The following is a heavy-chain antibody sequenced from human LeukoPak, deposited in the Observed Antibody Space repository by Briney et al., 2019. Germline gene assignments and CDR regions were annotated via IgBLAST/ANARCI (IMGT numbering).Heavy chain of an antibody. J-gene: IGHJ4*02. V-gene: IGHV3-21*01. CDR2: ISSSSSYI. CDR3: ARGHDSSGYYLDY. D-gene: IGHD3-22*01. Sequence: PGGSLRLSCAASGFTFSSYSMNWVRQAPGKGLEWVSSISSSSSYIYYADSVKGRFTISRDNSKNTLYLQMNSLRAEDTAVYYCARGHDSSGYYLDYWGQGTLVTVSS. CDR1: GFTFSSYS.